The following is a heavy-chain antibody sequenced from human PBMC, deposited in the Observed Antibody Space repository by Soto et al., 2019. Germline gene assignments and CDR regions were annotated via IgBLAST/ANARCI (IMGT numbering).Heavy chain of an antibody. Sequence: ASVKVSCKASGYTFTSYAISWVRQAPGQGLEWMGWISAYNGNTNYAQKLQGRVTMTTDTSTSTAYMELSSLRSEDTAVYYCASEYCISTSCFSGYYGVDVWGQGTTVTVSS. V-gene: IGHV1-18*01. J-gene: IGHJ6*02. CDR1: GYTFTSYA. CDR3: ASEYCISTSCFSGYYGVDV. D-gene: IGHD2-2*01. CDR2: ISAYNGNT.